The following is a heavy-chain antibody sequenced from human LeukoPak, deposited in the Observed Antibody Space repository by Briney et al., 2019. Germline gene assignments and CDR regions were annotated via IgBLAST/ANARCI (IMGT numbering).Heavy chain of an antibody. CDR2: ISGSGSTI. CDR3: AELGITMIGGV. V-gene: IGHV3-48*03. Sequence: GGSLRLSCAASGFTFSSYEMNWVRQAPGKGLEWVSYISGSGSTIYYADSVKGRFTISRDNAKNSLYLQMNSLRAEDTSVYYCAELGITMIGGVWGKGTTVTISS. CDR1: GFTFSSYE. J-gene: IGHJ6*04. D-gene: IGHD3-10*02.